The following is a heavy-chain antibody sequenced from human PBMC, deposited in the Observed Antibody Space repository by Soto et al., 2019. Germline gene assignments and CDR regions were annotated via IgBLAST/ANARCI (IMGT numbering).Heavy chain of an antibody. D-gene: IGHD4-17*01. CDR3: ARVGRYGDYDLDY. V-gene: IGHV4-30-4*02. J-gene: IGHJ4*02. CDR2: IYYSGST. Sequence: SETLSLTCTVSGGSISSGDYYWSWIRQPPGKGLEWIGYIYYSGSTYYNPSLKSRVTISVDTSKNQFSLKLSSVTAADTAVYYCARVGRYGDYDLDYWGQGTLVTVSS. CDR1: GGSISSGDYY.